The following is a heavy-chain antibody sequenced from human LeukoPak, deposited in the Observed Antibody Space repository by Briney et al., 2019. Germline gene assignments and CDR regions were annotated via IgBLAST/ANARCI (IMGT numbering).Heavy chain of an antibody. Sequence: PSETLSLTSTVSGCSISSYYWSWIRQPPGKGLEWIGYIYYSGSTNYNPSLKSRVTISVDTSKNQFSLKLSSVTAADTAVYYCARGVTEYDFIWVSYRLQDAFDIWGQGTMVTVSS. J-gene: IGHJ3*02. CDR2: IYYSGST. V-gene: IGHV4-59*01. D-gene: IGHD3-16*02. CDR3: ARGVTEYDFIWVSYRLQDAFDI. CDR1: GCSISSYY.